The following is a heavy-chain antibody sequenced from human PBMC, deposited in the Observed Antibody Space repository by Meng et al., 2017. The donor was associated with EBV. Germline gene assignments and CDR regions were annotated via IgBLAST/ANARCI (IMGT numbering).Heavy chain of an antibody. V-gene: IGHV1-69*01. Sequence: QVQLVQSGAEVKKPGSSVKVSCRTSGGTFRSDAVSWVRQAPGQGLEWMGGLIPMFGAPNYAQKFQGRVTIIADESTSTHTMELNSLRSEDTAMYYCASESGRGYTPDYWGQGTLFNVSS. J-gene: IGHJ4*02. D-gene: IGHD3-10*01. CDR1: GGTFRSDA. CDR3: ASESGRGYTPDY. CDR2: LIPMFGAP.